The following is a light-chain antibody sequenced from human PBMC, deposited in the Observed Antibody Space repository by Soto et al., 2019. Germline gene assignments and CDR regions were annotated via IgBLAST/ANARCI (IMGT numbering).Light chain of an antibody. Sequence: SALTQPASVSGSPGQSITVSCTGTSSDVGGYDYVSWYQQHPGKVPKLMIYDVSNRPSGVSNRFSGSKSGNTASLTISGLQAEDEADYYCSSWTGTNTLVFGGGTKLTVL. CDR3: SSWTGTNTLV. CDR1: SSDVGGYDY. CDR2: DVS. J-gene: IGLJ3*02. V-gene: IGLV2-14*01.